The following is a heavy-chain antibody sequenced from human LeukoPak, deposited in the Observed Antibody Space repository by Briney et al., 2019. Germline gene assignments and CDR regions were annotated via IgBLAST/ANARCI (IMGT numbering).Heavy chain of an antibody. J-gene: IGHJ3*02. V-gene: IGHV1-69*01. CDR2: ITSIIGTA. CDR1: GGTFSRYT. D-gene: IGHD2-15*01. Sequence: GASVKVSCKASGGTFSRYTISWVRQAPGQGRAGMGGITSIIGTANYEQKFQGRVTITADESTSTAYMELSSLRSEDTAVYYCARDGRADAFDIWGQGTMVTVSS. CDR3: ARDGRADAFDI.